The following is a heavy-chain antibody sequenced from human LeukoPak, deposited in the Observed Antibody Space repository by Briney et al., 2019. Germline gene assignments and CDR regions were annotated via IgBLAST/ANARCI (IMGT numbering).Heavy chain of an antibody. V-gene: IGHV3-74*01. J-gene: IGHJ4*02. D-gene: IGHD5-24*01. Sequence: GSLRLSCAASGFTFSSYWMHWVRQAPGKGLVWVSRINTDGSSTSYADSVKGRFTISRDNAKNTLYLQMNSLRAEDTAVYYCARAHGRDGYKEEFDYWGQGTLVTVSS. CDR3: ARAHGRDGYKEEFDY. CDR1: GFTFSSYW. CDR2: INTDGSST.